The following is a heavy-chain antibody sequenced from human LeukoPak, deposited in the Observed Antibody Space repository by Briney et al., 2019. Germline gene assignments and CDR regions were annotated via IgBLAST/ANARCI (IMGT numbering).Heavy chain of an antibody. CDR1: GFTFSSYS. Sequence: GGSLRLSCAASGFTFSSYSMTWVRQAPGKGLEWVSSISSSSSYIYYADSVKGRFTTSRDNAQNSLYLQMNSLRDEDTAVYYCASTVGSYYPIDSWGQGTLVTVSS. CDR2: ISSSSSYI. J-gene: IGHJ4*02. D-gene: IGHD1-26*01. CDR3: ASTVGSYYPIDS. V-gene: IGHV3-21*01.